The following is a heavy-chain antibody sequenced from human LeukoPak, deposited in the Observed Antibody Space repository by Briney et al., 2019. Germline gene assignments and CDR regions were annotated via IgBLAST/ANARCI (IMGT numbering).Heavy chain of an antibody. CDR1: GGTFSSYA. J-gene: IGHJ3*02. Sequence: SVKVSCKASGGTFSSYAISWVRQAPGQGLEWMGGNIPIFGTANYAQKFQGRVTITADESTSTAYMELSSLRSEDTAVYYCARDLVPYYYDSSGHSRWAFDIWGQGTMVTVSS. CDR3: ARDLVPYYYDSSGHSRWAFDI. V-gene: IGHV1-69*01. D-gene: IGHD3-22*01. CDR2: NIPIFGTA.